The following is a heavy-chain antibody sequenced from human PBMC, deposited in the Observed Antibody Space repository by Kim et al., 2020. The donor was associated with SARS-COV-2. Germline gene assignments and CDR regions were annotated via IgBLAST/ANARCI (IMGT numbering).Heavy chain of an antibody. CDR3: ARLSGSQRFYYYYGMDV. Sequence: GGSLRLSCAASGFTFSSYWMSWVRQAPGKGLEWVANIKQDGSEKYYVDSVKGRFTISRDNAKNSLYLQMNSLRAEDTAVYYCARLSGSQRFYYYYGMDVWGQGTTVTVSS. D-gene: IGHD1-26*01. J-gene: IGHJ6*02. V-gene: IGHV3-7*03. CDR1: GFTFSSYW. CDR2: IKQDGSEK.